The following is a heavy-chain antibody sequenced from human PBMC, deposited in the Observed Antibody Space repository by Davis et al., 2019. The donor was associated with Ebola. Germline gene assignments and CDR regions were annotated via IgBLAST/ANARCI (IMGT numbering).Heavy chain of an antibody. CDR2: IKQDGSEK. CDR1: GFTFSGYW. D-gene: IGHD4-17*01. J-gene: IGHJ4*02. Sequence: GGSLRLSCAASGFTFSGYWMSWVRQAPGKGLEWVANIKQDGSEKYYVDSVKGRFTIARDNAKNSLYLQMNSLRAEDTAVYYCARGYGTFDYWGRGTLVTVSA. CDR3: ARGYGTFDY. V-gene: IGHV3-7*04.